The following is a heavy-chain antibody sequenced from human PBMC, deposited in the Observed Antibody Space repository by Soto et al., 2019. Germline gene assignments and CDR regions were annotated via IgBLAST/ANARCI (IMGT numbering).Heavy chain of an antibody. V-gene: IGHV3-15*07. J-gene: IGHJ6*02. CDR2: IKSKTDGGTT. CDR1: GFTFSNAW. Sequence: GGSLRLSCAASGFTFSNAWMNWVRQAPGKGLEWVGRIKSKTDGGTTDYAATVKGRFTISRDDSKNTLYLQMNSLKTEDTAVYYCTTDQMPSDVLRFLEWLSTGNYYGMDVWGQGTTVTVSS. D-gene: IGHD3-3*01. CDR3: TTDQMPSDVLRFLEWLSTGNYYGMDV.